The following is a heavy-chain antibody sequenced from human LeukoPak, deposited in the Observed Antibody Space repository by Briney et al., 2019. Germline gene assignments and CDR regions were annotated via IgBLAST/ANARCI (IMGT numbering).Heavy chain of an antibody. CDR3: ARDPENY. CDR2: ISSSSTI. J-gene: IGHJ4*02. V-gene: IGHV3-48*02. CDR1: GFTFSSYS. Sequence: GSLRLSCAASGFTFSSYSMNWVRQAPGKGLEWVSYISSSSTIYYADSVKGRFTTSRDNAKNSLYLQMNSLRDEDTAVYYCARDPENYWGQGTLVTVSS. D-gene: IGHD1-14*01.